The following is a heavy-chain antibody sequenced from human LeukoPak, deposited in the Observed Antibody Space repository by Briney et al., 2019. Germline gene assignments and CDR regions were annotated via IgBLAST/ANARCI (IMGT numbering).Heavy chain of an antibody. V-gene: IGHV3-30-3*01. J-gene: IGHJ4*02. Sequence: GGSLRLSCAASGFTFSSYAMHWVRQAPGKGLEWVAVISYDGSNKYYADSVKGRFTISRDNSKNTLYLQMNSLRAEDTAVYYCARVTKVLRFLEWFDPPLDDYWGQGTLVTVSS. D-gene: IGHD3-3*01. CDR3: ARVTKVLRFLEWFDPPLDDY. CDR2: ISYDGSNK. CDR1: GFTFSSYA.